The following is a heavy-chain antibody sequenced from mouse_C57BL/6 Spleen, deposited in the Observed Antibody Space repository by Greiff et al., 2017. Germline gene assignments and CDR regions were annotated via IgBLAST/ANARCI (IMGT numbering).Heavy chain of an antibody. Sequence: EVNVVESGGDLVKPGGSLKLSCAASGFTFSSYGMSWVRQTPDKRLEWVATISSGGSYTYYPDSVKGRFTISRDNAKNTLYLQMSSLKSEDTAMYYCARHETIRYFDVWGTGTTVTVSS. V-gene: IGHV5-6*01. CDR1: GFTFSSYG. D-gene: IGHD2-12*01. CDR2: ISSGGSYT. J-gene: IGHJ1*03. CDR3: ARHETIRYFDV.